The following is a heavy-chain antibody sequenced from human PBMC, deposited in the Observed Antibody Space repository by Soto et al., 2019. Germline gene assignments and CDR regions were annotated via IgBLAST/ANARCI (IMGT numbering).Heavy chain of an antibody. D-gene: IGHD2-15*01. CDR1: GYTFTSYG. CDR3: ARGPSLGYCLGGSCYLVDY. CDR2: ISAYNGNT. J-gene: IGHJ4*02. V-gene: IGHV1-18*01. Sequence: QVQLVQSGAEVKKPGASVKVSCKASGYTFTSYGISWVRQAPGQGLEGMGWISAYNGNTNYAQKLQGRVTMTTDTSTSTAYIELRSLRADDTAVYYCARGPSLGYCLGGSCYLVDYWGQGTLVTVSS.